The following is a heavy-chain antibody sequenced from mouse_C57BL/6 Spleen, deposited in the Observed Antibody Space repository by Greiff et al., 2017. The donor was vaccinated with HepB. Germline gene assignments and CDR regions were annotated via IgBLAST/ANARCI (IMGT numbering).Heavy chain of an antibody. CDR2: INPYNGGT. CDR3: ARERTYYSNYDYAMDY. D-gene: IGHD2-5*01. Sequence: VQLQQSGPVLVKPGASVKMSCKASGYTFTDYYMNWVKQSHGKSLEWIGVINPYNGGTSYNQKFKGKATLTVDKSSSTAYMELNSLTSEDSAVYYCARERTYYSNYDYAMDYWGQGTSVTVSS. V-gene: IGHV1-19*01. J-gene: IGHJ4*01. CDR1: GYTFTDYY.